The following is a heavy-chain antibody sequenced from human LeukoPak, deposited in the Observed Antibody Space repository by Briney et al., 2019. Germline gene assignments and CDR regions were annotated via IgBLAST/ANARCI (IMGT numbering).Heavy chain of an antibody. CDR2: ISYDGSNK. CDR3: AKDGYDILTGYYNVRAFDI. J-gene: IGHJ3*02. CDR1: GFTFSSYG. V-gene: IGHV3-30*18. D-gene: IGHD3-9*01. Sequence: PGGSLRLSCAASGFTFSSYGMHWVRQAPGKGLEWVAVISYDGSNKYYADSVKGRFTISRDNSKNTLYLQMNSLRAEDTAVYYCAKDGYDILTGYYNVRAFDIWGQGTMVTVSS.